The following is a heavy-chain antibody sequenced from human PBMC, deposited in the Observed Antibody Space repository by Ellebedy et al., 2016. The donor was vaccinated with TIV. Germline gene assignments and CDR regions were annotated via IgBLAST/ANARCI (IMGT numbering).Heavy chain of an antibody. CDR2: INPSGGST. V-gene: IGHV1-46*01. Sequence: ASVKVSCKASGYTFTSYYMHWVREAPGQGLEWMGIINPSGGSTSYAQKFQGRVTMTRDTSTSTLYMELSSLRSEDTAVYYCARGARYFDSNGYPRYYFDYWGQGTLVTVSS. D-gene: IGHD3-22*01. J-gene: IGHJ4*02. CDR1: GYTFTSYY. CDR3: ARGARYFDSNGYPRYYFDY.